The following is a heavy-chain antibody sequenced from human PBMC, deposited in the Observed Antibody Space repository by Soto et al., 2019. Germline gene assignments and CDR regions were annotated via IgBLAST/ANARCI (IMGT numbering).Heavy chain of an antibody. CDR1: GGTFSSYA. CDR2: IIPIFGTA. CDR3: ARGPEADSSGYYPTKDYYYGMDV. V-gene: IGHV1-69*01. Sequence: QVQLVQSGAEVKKPGSSVKVSCKASGGTFSSYAISWVRQAPGQGLEWMGGIIPIFGTANYAQKFQGRVTITADESTSTAYMELSSLISEDTAVYYCARGPEADSSGYYPTKDYYYGMDVWGQGTTVTVSS. J-gene: IGHJ6*02. D-gene: IGHD3-22*01.